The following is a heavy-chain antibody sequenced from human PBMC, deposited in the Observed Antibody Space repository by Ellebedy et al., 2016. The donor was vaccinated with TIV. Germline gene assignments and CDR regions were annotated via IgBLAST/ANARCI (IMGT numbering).Heavy chain of an antibody. CDR3: ARESAGGGDGFDY. CDR1: GGSISSYY. J-gene: IGHJ4*02. D-gene: IGHD2-21*02. CDR2: IYYSGST. V-gene: IGHV4-59*01. Sequence: SETLSLTCAVSGGSISSYYWSWIRQPPGKGLEWIGYIYYSGSTNYNPSLKSRVTISVDTSKNQFSLKLSSVTAADTAVYYCARESAGGGDGFDYWGQGALVTVSS.